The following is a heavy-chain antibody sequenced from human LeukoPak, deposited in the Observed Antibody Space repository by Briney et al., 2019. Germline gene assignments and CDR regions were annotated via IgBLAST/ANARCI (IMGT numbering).Heavy chain of an antibody. CDR1: GYTFTSYD. CDR2: MNPNSGNT. V-gene: IGHV1-8*03. CDR3: EIDSSTSWAYYFDY. J-gene: IGHJ4*02. D-gene: IGHD2-2*01. Sequence: ASVKVSCKASGYTFTSYDINWVRQATGQGLEWMGWMNPNSGNTGYAQKFQGRVTITRNTSISTAYMELSSLRSEDTAVYYCEIDSSTSWAYYFDYWGQGTLVTVSS.